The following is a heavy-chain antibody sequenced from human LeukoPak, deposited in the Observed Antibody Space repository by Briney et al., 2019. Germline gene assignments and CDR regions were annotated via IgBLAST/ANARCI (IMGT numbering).Heavy chain of an antibody. J-gene: IGHJ6*04. D-gene: IGHD2-15*01. CDR3: ARDRLGYCSGGSCYEQYYYYYGMDV. Sequence: PGGSLRLSCAASGFTFSSYEMNSVRQAPGEGMEWVSYISSSGSTIYYADSVKGRFTISRDNAKNSLYLQMNSLGAEDTAVYYCARDRLGYCSGGSCYEQYYYYYGMDVWGKGTTVTVSS. V-gene: IGHV3-48*03. CDR1: GFTFSSYE. CDR2: ISSSGSTI.